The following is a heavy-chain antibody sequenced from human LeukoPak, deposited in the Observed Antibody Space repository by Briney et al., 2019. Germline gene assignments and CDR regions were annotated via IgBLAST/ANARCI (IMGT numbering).Heavy chain of an antibody. CDR1: GYTFTGSY. V-gene: IGHV1-2*02. J-gene: IGHJ6*03. CDR3: ARNGAYSSGWQNYYYYYYMDV. CDR2: INLDSGGT. D-gene: IGHD6-19*01. Sequence: ASVKVSCKASGYTFTGSYMHWVRQAPGQGLEWMGWINLDSGGTNYAQKFQGRVTMTRDTSISTAYMELSRLRSDDTAVYYCARNGAYSSGWQNYYYYYYMDVWGRGTTVTVSS.